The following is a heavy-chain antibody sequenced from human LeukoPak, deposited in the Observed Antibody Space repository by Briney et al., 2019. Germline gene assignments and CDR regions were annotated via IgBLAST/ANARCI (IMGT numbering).Heavy chain of an antibody. J-gene: IGHJ5*02. CDR3: ARDKSLPLWFGEYGPRDWFDP. V-gene: IGHV1-18*01. Sequence: ASVKVSCKASGYTFTSYGISWVRQAPGQGLEWMGWISAYNGNTNYAQKLQGRVTMTTDTSTSTAYMELRSLRSDDTAMYYCARDKSLPLWFGEYGPRDWFDPWGQGTLVTVSS. CDR1: GYTFTSYG. D-gene: IGHD3-10*01. CDR2: ISAYNGNT.